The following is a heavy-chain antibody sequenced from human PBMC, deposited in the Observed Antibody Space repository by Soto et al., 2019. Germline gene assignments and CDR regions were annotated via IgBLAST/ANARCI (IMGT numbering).Heavy chain of an antibody. CDR1: GDSVSSNSAA. J-gene: IGHJ6*02. Sequence: SQALSLTCAISGDSVSSNSAAWNWIRQSPSRGLEWLGRTYYKSKWNNEYAVSLRSRITTNPATTKNQFSLHLYSVTPEDTAVYYCTGITWFRGMDVWGQGTRVTVSS. D-gene: IGHD3-10*01. CDR3: TGITWFRGMDV. V-gene: IGHV6-1*01. CDR2: TYYKSKWNN.